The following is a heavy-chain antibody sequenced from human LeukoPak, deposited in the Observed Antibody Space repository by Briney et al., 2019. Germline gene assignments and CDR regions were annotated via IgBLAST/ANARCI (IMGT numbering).Heavy chain of an antibody. Sequence: SETLSLTCTVSGGSISSHYWSWIRQPPGKGLEWIGYIYYSGSTNYNPSLKSRVTISVDTSKNQFSLKLSSVTAADTAVYYCARSLFLYRPNAFDIWGQGTMVTVSS. J-gene: IGHJ3*02. CDR3: ARSLFLYRPNAFDI. V-gene: IGHV4-59*11. D-gene: IGHD1-14*01. CDR1: GGSISSHY. CDR2: IYYSGST.